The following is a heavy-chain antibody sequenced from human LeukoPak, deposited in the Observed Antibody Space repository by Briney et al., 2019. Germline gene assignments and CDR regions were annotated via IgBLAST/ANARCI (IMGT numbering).Heavy chain of an antibody. D-gene: IGHD6-13*01. CDR3: AKEGNWYSLDS. CDR2: IRYDGTNK. J-gene: IGHJ4*02. Sequence: GGSLRLSCTASGSIFSDSGMHWVRQSPGKGLEWVTFIRYDGTNKDYADSVKGRFSISRDNSKNTVYLQMDSLSAEDTAVYYCAKEGNWYSLDSWGQGTLVTVSS. V-gene: IGHV3-30*02. CDR1: GSIFSDSG.